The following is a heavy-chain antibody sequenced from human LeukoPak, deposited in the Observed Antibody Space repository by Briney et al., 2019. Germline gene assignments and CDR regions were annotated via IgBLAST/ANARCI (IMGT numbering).Heavy chain of an antibody. V-gene: IGHV4-34*01. CDR2: INHSGST. D-gene: IGHD6-13*01. J-gene: IGHJ5*02. CDR3: ARYTASIAAAANWFDP. CDR1: GGSFSGYY. Sequence: SETLSLTCAVYGGSFSGYYWSWIRQPPGKGLEWIGEINHSGSTNYNPSLKSRVTISVDTSKNQFSLKLSSVTAADTAVYYCARYTASIAAAANWFDPWGQGTLVTVSS.